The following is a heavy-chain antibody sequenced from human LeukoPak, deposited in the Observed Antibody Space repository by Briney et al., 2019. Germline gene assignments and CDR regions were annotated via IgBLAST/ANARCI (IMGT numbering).Heavy chain of an antibody. Sequence: ASVKVSCKASGYTFIGYYMHWVRQAPGQGLERMGWINPNSGGTNYAQKFQGRVTMTRDTSISTAYMELSRLRSDDTAVYYCARTTSDYYLDYWGQGTLVTVSS. D-gene: IGHD3-3*01. CDR3: ARTTSDYYLDY. CDR1: GYTFIGYY. J-gene: IGHJ4*02. CDR2: INPNSGGT. V-gene: IGHV1-2*02.